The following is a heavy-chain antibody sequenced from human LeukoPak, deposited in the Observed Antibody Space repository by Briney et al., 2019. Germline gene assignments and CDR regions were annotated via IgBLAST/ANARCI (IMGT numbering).Heavy chain of an antibody. V-gene: IGHV3-30-3*01. CDR1: GFTFSSYA. J-gene: IGHJ4*02. CDR2: ISYDGSNK. Sequence: PGGSLRLSCAASGFTFSSYAMHWVRQAPGKGLEWVAVISYDGSNKYYADSVKGRFTISRDNSKNTLYLQMNSLRAEDTAVYYCASPRDYYDSSGYYGIDYWGQGTLVTVSS. CDR3: ASPRDYYDSSGYYGIDY. D-gene: IGHD3-22*01.